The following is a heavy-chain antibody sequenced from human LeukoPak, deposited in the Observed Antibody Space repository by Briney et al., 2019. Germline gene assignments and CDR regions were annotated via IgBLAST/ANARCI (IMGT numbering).Heavy chain of an antibody. D-gene: IGHD3-22*01. V-gene: IGHV4-4*07. CDR2: IYTTGST. Sequence: PSETLSLTCTVSGGSISSDYWSWIRQPAGKGLEWIGRIYTTGSTNYSPSLKSRVTMSVDTSKNQFSLKLSSVTAADTAVYYCARQDYYDTGTWYFDLWGRGTLVTVSS. CDR3: ARQDYYDTGTWYFDL. CDR1: GGSISSDY. J-gene: IGHJ2*01.